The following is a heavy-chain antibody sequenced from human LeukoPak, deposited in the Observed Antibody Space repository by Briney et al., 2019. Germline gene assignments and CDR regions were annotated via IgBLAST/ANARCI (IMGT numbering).Heavy chain of an antibody. CDR1: GFTFSSYW. Sequence: GGSLRLSCAASGFTFSSYWMSWVRQAPGKGLEWVANIKQDGSEKYYVDSVKGRFTISRDNAKNSLYLQMNSLRAEGTAVYYCARDGPRITIFGVVTYYGMDVWGQGTTVTVSS. CDR2: IKQDGSEK. J-gene: IGHJ6*02. D-gene: IGHD3-3*01. CDR3: ARDGPRITIFGVVTYYGMDV. V-gene: IGHV3-7*05.